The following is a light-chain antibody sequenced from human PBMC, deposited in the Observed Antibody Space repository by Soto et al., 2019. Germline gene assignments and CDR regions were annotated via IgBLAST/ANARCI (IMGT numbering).Light chain of an antibody. CDR2: GAS. CDR3: QQYDSSPFGYT. CDR1: QSVSSSY. J-gene: IGKJ2*01. V-gene: IGKV3-20*01. Sequence: EIVLTQSPGTLSLSPGERATLSCRASQSVSSSYLAWYQQKPGQAPRLLIYGASSRATGIPDRFSGSGSGTDFTLTISRLEPEDFAVYYCQQYDSSPFGYTFGQGTKLEIK.